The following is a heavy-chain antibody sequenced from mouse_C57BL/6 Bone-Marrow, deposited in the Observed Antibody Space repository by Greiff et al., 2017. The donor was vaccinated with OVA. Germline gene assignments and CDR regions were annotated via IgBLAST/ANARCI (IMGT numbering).Heavy chain of an antibody. J-gene: IGHJ2*01. V-gene: IGHV5-12*01. CDR2: ISNGGGST. CDR3: ARHGAGTFFDY. Sequence: EVQRVESGGGLVQPGGSLKLSCAASGFTFSDYYMYWVRQTPEKRLEWVAYISNGGGSTYYPDTVKGRFTISRDNAKNTLYLQMSRLKSEDTAMYYCARHGAGTFFDYWGQGTTLTVSA. CDR1: GFTFSDYY. D-gene: IGHD4-1*01.